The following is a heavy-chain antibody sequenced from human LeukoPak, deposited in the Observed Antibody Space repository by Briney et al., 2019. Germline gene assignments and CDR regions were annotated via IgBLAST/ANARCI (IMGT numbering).Heavy chain of an antibody. CDR2: IYWNDDK. V-gene: IGHV2-5*01. CDR1: GFSLSTSGVG. CDR3: AHIYSNYDFWSGYQGNAFDI. J-gene: IGHJ3*02. Sequence: KESGPTLVKPTQPLTLTCTFSGFSLSTSGVGVGWIRQPPGKGLDWLARIYWNDDKRYSPSVKSKVTINKEKYKDKEGQTMTNMDPVDTATYYCAHIYSNYDFWSGYQGNAFDIWGQGTMVTISS. D-gene: IGHD3-3*01.